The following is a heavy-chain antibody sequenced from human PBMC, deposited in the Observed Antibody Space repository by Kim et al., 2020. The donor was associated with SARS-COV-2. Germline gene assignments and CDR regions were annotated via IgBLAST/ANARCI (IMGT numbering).Heavy chain of an antibody. CDR3: ARDLGSTYHSYNYVMDV. CDR1: AFTFSRYA. V-gene: IGHV1-3*01. J-gene: IGHJ6*01. D-gene: IGHD1-26*01. Sequence: ASVKVSCKASAFTFSRYAIHWVRQAPGQGLEWMGWINACNGKTKYSQKFQGRVTITRDTTTNTAYMEVSSLRSEDTAVYYCARDLGSTYHSYNYVMDVWG. CDR2: INACNGKT.